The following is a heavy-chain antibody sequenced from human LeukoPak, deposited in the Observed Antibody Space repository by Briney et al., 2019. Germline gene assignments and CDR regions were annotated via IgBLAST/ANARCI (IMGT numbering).Heavy chain of an antibody. CDR2: TPFDGSNE. J-gene: IGHJ6*02. Sequence: GGSLRLSCVASGFTLSNYGMHWVRQAPGSGLEWVAITPFDGSNEYYADSVKDRFTISRDNSKNTLYLQMNSLRAEDTAVYYCAKEGKGGSGSYYNPLMYYYYGMDVWGQGTTVTVSS. D-gene: IGHD3-10*01. V-gene: IGHV3-30*02. CDR1: GFTLSNYG. CDR3: AKEGKGGSGSYYNPLMYYYYGMDV.